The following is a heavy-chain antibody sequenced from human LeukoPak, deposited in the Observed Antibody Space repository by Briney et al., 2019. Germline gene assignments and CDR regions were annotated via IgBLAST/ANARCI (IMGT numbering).Heavy chain of an antibody. J-gene: IGHJ4*02. V-gene: IGHV3-15*01. Sequence: GGSLRLSCAASGFTFSNAWMSWVRQAPGKGLEWVGRIKSKGNGGTTDYAAPVKGRFTVSRDDSRNTLYLQMNSLRAEDTAVYYCAKDALYYYGSGSYPGGWGQGTLVTVSS. CDR1: GFTFSNAW. D-gene: IGHD3-10*01. CDR2: IKSKGNGGTT. CDR3: AKDALYYYGSGSYPGG.